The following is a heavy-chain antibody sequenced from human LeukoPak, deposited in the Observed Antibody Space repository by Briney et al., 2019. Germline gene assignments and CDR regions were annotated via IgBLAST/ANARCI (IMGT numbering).Heavy chain of an antibody. CDR1: GGSISSHY. CDR3: ARALVGATGNWFDP. V-gene: IGHV4-59*11. Sequence: SETLSLTCTVSGGSISSHYWSRIRQPPGKGLEWIGYIYYSGSTNYNPSLKSRVTISVDTSKNQFSLKLSSVTAADTAVYYCARALVGATGNWFDPWGQGTLVTVSS. CDR2: IYYSGST. J-gene: IGHJ5*02. D-gene: IGHD1-26*01.